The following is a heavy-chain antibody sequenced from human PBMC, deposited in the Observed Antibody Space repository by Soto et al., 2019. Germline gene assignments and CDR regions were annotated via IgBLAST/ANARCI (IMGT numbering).Heavy chain of an antibody. J-gene: IGHJ6*02. Sequence: QVQLVQSGAEVKKPGSSVKVSCKASGGTFSSYAISWVRQAPGQGLEWMGGIIPIFGTANYAQKFQGRVTITADKSTSTAYMELSSVRSEDTAVYYCARGHGHFDWIPYYYYGMDVWGQGTTVTVSS. D-gene: IGHD3-9*01. V-gene: IGHV1-69*06. CDR2: IIPIFGTA. CDR1: GGTFSSYA. CDR3: ARGHGHFDWIPYYYYGMDV.